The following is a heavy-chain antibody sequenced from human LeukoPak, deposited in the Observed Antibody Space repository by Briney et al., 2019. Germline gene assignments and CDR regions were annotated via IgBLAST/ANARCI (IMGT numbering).Heavy chain of an antibody. J-gene: IGHJ4*02. CDR2: INHSGST. Sequence: PSETLSLTCIVSGGSISSSSYYWGWIRQPPGKGLEWIGEINHSGSTNYNPSLKSRVTISVDTSKNQFSLKLSSVTAADTTVYYCASNSFDYYGSGSYSVDYWGQGTLVTVSS. D-gene: IGHD3-10*01. CDR3: ASNSFDYYGSGSYSVDY. CDR1: GGSISSSSYY. V-gene: IGHV4-39*07.